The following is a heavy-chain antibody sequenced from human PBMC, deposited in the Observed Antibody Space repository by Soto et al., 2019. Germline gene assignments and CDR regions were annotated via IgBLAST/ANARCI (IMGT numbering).Heavy chain of an antibody. D-gene: IGHD6-6*01. Sequence: SETLSLTCTVSGGSISSGGYYWSWIRQHPGKGLEWIGYIYYSGSTYYNPSLKSRVTISVDTSKNQFSLKPSSVTAADTAVYYCARDSIAAPAYYYYGMDVWGQGTTVTVSS. CDR1: GGSISSGGYY. J-gene: IGHJ6*02. CDR2: IYYSGST. V-gene: IGHV4-31*03. CDR3: ARDSIAAPAYYYYGMDV.